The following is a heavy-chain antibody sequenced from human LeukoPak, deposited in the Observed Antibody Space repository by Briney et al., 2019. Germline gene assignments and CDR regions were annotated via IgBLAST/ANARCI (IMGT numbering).Heavy chain of an antibody. J-gene: IGHJ4*02. CDR2: IYSSGGT. Sequence: KPSETLSLTCTVPGGSISSYYWSWIRQAPGKGLEWIGYIYSSGGTNYNPSLKSRVTISVDTSKNQFSLKLSSVTAGDTAFYYCARVPYGGSASLFDYWGQGTLVTVSS. V-gene: IGHV4-59*01. CDR3: ARVPYGGSASLFDY. D-gene: IGHD6-6*01. CDR1: GGSISSYY.